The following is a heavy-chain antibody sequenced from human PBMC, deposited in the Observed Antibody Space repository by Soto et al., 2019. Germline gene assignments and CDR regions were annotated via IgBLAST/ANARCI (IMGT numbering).Heavy chain of an antibody. CDR3: AHFSDLEWFDP. D-gene: IGHD2-21*01. CDR2: IFYTGST. CDR1: GCSISRYC. J-gene: IGHJ5*02. V-gene: IGHV4-59*01. Sequence: GTLSLTFTVSGCSISRYCWSWIRQSPGKGLEWIGYIFYTGSTTYNPSLKSRVTISIDTSKNQFSLKLSSLTAADTAVYYCAHFSDLEWFDPWGQGTLVTGSS.